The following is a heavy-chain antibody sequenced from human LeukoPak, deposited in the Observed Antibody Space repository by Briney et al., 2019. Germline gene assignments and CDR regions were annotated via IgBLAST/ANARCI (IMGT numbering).Heavy chain of an antibody. Sequence: GASVKVSCKASGYTFTTYHMHWVRQAPGQGLEWMGIINPSGGTTNYAQKFRGRVTMTRDMSTSTVYMELSSLRSEDTAVYYCARDIFPDSWDAFDIWGQGTMVTVSS. V-gene: IGHV1-46*01. CDR3: ARDIFPDSWDAFDI. J-gene: IGHJ3*02. CDR2: INPSGGTT. D-gene: IGHD3-22*01. CDR1: GYTFTTYH.